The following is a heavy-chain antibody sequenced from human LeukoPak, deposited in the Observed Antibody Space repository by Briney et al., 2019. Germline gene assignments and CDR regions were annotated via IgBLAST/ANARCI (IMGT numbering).Heavy chain of an antibody. Sequence: GGSLRLSCAASGFTFSSYSMNWVRQAPGKGLEWVANIKQDGSEKYYVDSVKGRFTISRDNAKNSLYLQMNSLRAVDTAVYYCASIFYSIDYIFDYWGQGTLVTVSS. D-gene: IGHD3-22*01. CDR2: IKQDGSEK. J-gene: IGHJ4*02. CDR3: ASIFYSIDYIFDY. V-gene: IGHV3-7*01. CDR1: GFTFSSYS.